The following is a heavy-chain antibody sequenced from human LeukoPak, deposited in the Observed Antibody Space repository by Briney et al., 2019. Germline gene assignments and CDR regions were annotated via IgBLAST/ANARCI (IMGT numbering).Heavy chain of an antibody. D-gene: IGHD3-10*01. CDR3: ATYLFRGDTHYFDY. V-gene: IGHV4-59*01. CDR2: IYYSGST. Sequence: SETLSLTCTVSGGSISSYYWSWIRQPPGKGLEWIGYIYYSGSTNYNPSLKSRVTISVDTSKNQFSLKLYSVTAADTAVYYCATYLFRGDTHYFDYWGQGIVVTVSS. CDR1: GGSISSYY. J-gene: IGHJ4*02.